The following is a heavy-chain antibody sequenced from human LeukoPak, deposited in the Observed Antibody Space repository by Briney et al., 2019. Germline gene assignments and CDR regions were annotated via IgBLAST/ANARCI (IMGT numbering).Heavy chain of an antibody. CDR1: GFTFSSYA. D-gene: IGHD3-22*01. CDR2: ISGSGGST. CDR3: AKAYYYDSSGLDY. V-gene: IGHV3-23*01. J-gene: IGHJ4*02. Sequence: GGSLRLSCAASGFTFSSYAMSWVRQAPGEGLEWVSAISGSGGSTYYADSVKGRFTISRDNSKNTLYLQMNSLRAEDTAVYYCAKAYYYDSSGLDYWGQGTLVTVSS.